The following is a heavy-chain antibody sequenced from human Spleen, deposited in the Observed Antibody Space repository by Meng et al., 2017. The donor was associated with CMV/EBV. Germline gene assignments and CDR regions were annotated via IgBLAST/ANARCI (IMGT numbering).Heavy chain of an antibody. Sequence: YIITNYYMNWVRQAPGQGLQWVGIINPGGGSTTYSQRFKGRVTMTRDTSSGTVYMALSNLTSDDTAIYYCAREAGLSSRSPGSMAYWGQGTLVTVSS. J-gene: IGHJ4*02. CDR2: INPGGGST. CDR3: AREAGLSSRSPGSMAY. V-gene: IGHV1-46*01. D-gene: IGHD2-15*01. CDR1: YIITNYY.